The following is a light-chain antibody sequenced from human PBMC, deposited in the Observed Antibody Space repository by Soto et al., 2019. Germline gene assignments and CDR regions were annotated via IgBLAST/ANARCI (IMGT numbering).Light chain of an antibody. Sequence: DIQITQSPSSLSASVGDRVTITCRASQDINNFLAWFQQKPGRAPKTLIFAASRLHSGIPSRFGGSGSGTTFTLTISSLQPEDLGTYYCQHYDGYPQTFGQGTRLE. CDR1: QDINNF. CDR2: AAS. CDR3: QHYDGYPQT. J-gene: IGKJ5*01. V-gene: IGKV1-16*01.